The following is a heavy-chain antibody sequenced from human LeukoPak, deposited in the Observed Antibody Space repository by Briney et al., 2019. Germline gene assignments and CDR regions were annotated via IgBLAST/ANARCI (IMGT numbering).Heavy chain of an antibody. D-gene: IGHD6-13*01. CDR3: AREKRVYSSSWALDY. CDR1: GFTFSSYA. CDR2: ISGSGGST. V-gene: IGHV3-23*01. J-gene: IGHJ4*02. Sequence: GGSLRLSCAASGFTFSSYAMSWVRQAPGKGLEWVSAISGSGGSTYYADSVKGRFTISRDNSKNTLYLQMNSLRAEDTAVYYCAREKRVYSSSWALDYWGQGTLVTVSS.